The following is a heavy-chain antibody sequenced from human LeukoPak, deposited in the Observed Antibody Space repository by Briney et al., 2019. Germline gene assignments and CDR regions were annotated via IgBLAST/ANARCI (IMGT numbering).Heavy chain of an antibody. CDR2: ISSNGGST. J-gene: IGHJ4*02. CDR1: GFTFSSYA. CDR3: ARRHDSSGYYGYYFDY. V-gene: IGHV3-64*01. Sequence: SGGSLRLSCAASGFTFSSYAMHWVRQAPGKGLEYVSAISSNGGSTYYANSVKGRFTISRDNSKNTLYLQMGSLRAEDMAVYYCARRHDSSGYYGYYFDYWGRGTLVTVSS. D-gene: IGHD3-22*01.